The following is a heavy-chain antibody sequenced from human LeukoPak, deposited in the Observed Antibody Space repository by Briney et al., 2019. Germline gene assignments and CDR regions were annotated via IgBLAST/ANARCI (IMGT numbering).Heavy chain of an antibody. CDR2: ISAYNGNT. D-gene: IGHD6-13*01. Sequence: ASVKVSCKASGYTFTSYGISWVRQPPGQGLEWMGWISAYNGNTNYAQKLQGRVTMTTDTSTSTAYMELRSLRSDDTAVYYCARDGYSSSWFTNWFDPWGQGTLVTVSS. CDR3: ARDGYSSSWFTNWFDP. V-gene: IGHV1-18*04. CDR1: GYTFTSYG. J-gene: IGHJ5*02.